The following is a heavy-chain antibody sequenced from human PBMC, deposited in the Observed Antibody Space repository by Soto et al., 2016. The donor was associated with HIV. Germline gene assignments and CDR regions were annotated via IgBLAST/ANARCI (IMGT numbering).Heavy chain of an antibody. Sequence: QVQVVQSGAEVKKPGSSVKVSCKASGGTFSSYAISWVRQAPGQGLEWMGGIIPIFGTANYAQKFQGRVTITADESTSTAYMELSSLRSEDTAVYYCARGGDYGDTDWYFGSLGPWHPGHCLL. CDR1: GGTFSSYA. J-gene: IGHJ2*01. CDR2: IIPIFGTA. D-gene: IGHD4-17*01. V-gene: IGHV1-69*12. CDR3: ARGGDYGDTDWYFGS.